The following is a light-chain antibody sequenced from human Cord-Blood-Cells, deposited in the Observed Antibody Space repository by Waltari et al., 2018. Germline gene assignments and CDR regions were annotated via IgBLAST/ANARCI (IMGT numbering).Light chain of an antibody. J-gene: IGKJ4*01. CDR2: GAS. CDR3: QQYGSSLLT. CDR1: QSVSSSY. V-gene: IGKV3-20*01. Sequence: EIVLTQSPGTLSLSPGERATISCRASQSVSSSYLAWYQQKPGQAPRLRIYGASSRATGIPDMFSVSGAGTDCTLTISRLEPEDFAVYYCQQYGSSLLTFGGGTKVEIK.